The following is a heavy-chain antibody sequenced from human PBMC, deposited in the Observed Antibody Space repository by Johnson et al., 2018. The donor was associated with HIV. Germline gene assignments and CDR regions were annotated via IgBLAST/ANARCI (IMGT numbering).Heavy chain of an antibody. Sequence: VQLVESGGGLVQPGGSLRLSCAASGFTFSSYAMHWVRQAPGKGLEYVSAISSHGGRTYYANSVTGRFTISRDNSKNTLYLQMNSLRAKDTAVYYCARWPSEQQLVLPDAFDIWGQGTMVTVSS. CDR2: ISSHGGRT. D-gene: IGHD6-13*01. V-gene: IGHV3-64*01. CDR1: GFTFSSYA. CDR3: ARWPSEQQLVLPDAFDI. J-gene: IGHJ3*02.